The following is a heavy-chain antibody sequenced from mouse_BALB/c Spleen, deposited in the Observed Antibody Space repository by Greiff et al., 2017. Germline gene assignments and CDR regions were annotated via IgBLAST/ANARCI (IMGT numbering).Heavy chain of an antibody. CDR1: GYSFTGYY. D-gene: IGHD1-1*01. J-gene: IGHJ4*01. Sequence: VQLKESGPELVKPGASVKISCKASGYSFTGYYMHWVKQSHVKSLEWIGRINPYNGATSYNQNFKDKASLTVDKSSSTAYMELHSLTSEDSAVYYCARVPYYYGSSYAMDYWGQGTSVTVSS. V-gene: IGHV1-31*01. CDR3: ARVPYYYGSSYAMDY. CDR2: INPYNGAT.